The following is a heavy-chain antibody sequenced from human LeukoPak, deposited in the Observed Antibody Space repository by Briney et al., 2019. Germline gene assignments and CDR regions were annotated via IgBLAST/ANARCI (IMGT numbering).Heavy chain of an antibody. V-gene: IGHV1-2*02. Sequence: ASVKVSCKASAYTFTGYYMHWVRQAPGQGLEWMGWINPNSGGTNYAQKFQGRVTMTRDTSISTAYMELSRLRSDDTAVYYCARAADSSGWYPLFDYWGQGTLVTVSS. J-gene: IGHJ4*02. D-gene: IGHD6-19*01. CDR2: INPNSGGT. CDR1: AYTFTGYY. CDR3: ARAADSSGWYPLFDY.